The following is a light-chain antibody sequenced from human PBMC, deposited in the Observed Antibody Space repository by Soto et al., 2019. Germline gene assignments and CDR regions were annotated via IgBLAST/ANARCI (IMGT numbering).Light chain of an antibody. CDR1: QGISSW. V-gene: IGKV1-12*01. Sequence: DIQMTQSPSSVSASXXXXXAIXXXASQGISSWLAWYQQKPGKAPKLLIYAASSLQSGVPSRFSGSGSGTDFTLTISSLQPEDFATYYCQQANSFPLTFGQGTRLEIK. J-gene: IGKJ5*01. CDR2: AAS. CDR3: QQANSFPLT.